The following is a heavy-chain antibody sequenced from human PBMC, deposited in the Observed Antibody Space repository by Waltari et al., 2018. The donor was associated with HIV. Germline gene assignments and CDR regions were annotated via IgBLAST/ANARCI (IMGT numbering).Heavy chain of an antibody. CDR3: AKDAYCSRTSCSDAVDP. D-gene: IGHD2-2*01. V-gene: IGHV3-23*01. CDR1: GFIFTNYA. J-gene: IGHJ5*02. Sequence: EVQLLESGGGLVQPGGSLRLSCATSGFIFTNYAMTWVGQAPGTGPEWVSGINLSGGSTCYADYVKARFTISRANSKNIRYRQMNSLSVEETDTYYGAKDAYCSRTSCSDAVDPWGQGTLVTVSS. CDR2: INLSGGST.